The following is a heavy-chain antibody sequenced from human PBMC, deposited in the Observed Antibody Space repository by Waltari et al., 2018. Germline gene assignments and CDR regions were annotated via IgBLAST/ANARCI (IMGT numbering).Heavy chain of an antibody. V-gene: IGHV3-21*01. Sequence: EVQLVESGGGLVKPGGSLRLSCAASGFTFSSYRMNWVGKAPGKGLEWFSSISSSSSYIYYADSVKGRFTISRDNAKNSLYLQMNSLRAEDTAVYYCARDFDSYYFDYWGQGTLVTVSS. CDR3: ARDFDSYYFDY. J-gene: IGHJ4*02. CDR2: ISSSSSYI. D-gene: IGHD3-9*01. CDR1: GFTFSSYR.